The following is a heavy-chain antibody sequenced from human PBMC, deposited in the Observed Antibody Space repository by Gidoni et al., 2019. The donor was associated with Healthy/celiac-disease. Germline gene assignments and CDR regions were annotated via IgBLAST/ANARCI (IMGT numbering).Heavy chain of an antibody. CDR3: TVVGATVDY. J-gene: IGHJ4*02. CDR1: GFTFSNAW. D-gene: IGHD1-26*01. Sequence: EGQLVESGGGLVKPGGSLRLSCAASGFTFSNAWMSWVRQAPGQGLEWGGRIKSKADGETTDYAATVKGRFTISRDDSKNTLYLQMNSLKTEDTAVYYCTVVGATVDYWGQGTLVTVSS. V-gene: IGHV3-15*01. CDR2: IKSKADGETT.